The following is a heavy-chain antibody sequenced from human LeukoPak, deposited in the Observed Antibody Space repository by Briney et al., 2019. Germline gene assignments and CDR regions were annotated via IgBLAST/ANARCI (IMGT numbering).Heavy chain of an antibody. V-gene: IGHV4-39*01. CDR2: IYYGGTN. J-gene: IGHJ4*02. CDR1: GGSISSWTYY. Sequence: SETLSLTCTVSGGSISSWTYYWGWIRQPPGKGLEWIGTIYYGGTNYYNPSLKSRVTISVDTSKNQFSLNLNSVTAADTAVYYCAYGSNSAADHWGQGTLVTLSS. D-gene: IGHD4-23*01. CDR3: AYGSNSAADH.